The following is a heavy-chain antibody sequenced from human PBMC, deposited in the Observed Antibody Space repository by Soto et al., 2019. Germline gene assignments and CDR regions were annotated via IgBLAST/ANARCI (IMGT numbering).Heavy chain of an antibody. CDR2: VSNHGGST. J-gene: IGHJ6*02. CDR1: GFAFSTFA. CDR3: AKSFVSSIRGFSYYYGWDV. Sequence: GGSLRLSCSASGFAFSTFAMHWVRQAPDKGLHHVSAVSNHGGSTYYADSVKGRFTMSRDNSKSTLFLEMNSLSPEDTGVYYCAKSFVSSIRGFSYYYGWDVWGQGTTGTVS. D-gene: IGHD3-16*01. V-gene: IGHV3-64D*06.